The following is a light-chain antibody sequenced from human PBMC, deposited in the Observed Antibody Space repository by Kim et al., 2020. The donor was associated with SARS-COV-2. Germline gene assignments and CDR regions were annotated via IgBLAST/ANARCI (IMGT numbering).Light chain of an antibody. V-gene: IGLV2-23*02. CDR2: EVS. CDR1: SSDAAIYNL. Sequence: GQSNTISFTATSSDAAIYNLVSWYRQHPGKAPKLIIYEVSKRPSGISNRFSGSKSGNTASLTISGLQAEDEADYYCCSFGENTTRVFGGGTKLTVL. J-gene: IGLJ3*02. CDR3: CSFGENTTRV.